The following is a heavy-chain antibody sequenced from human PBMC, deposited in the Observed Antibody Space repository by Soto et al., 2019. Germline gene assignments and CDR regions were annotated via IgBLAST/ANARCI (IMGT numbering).Heavy chain of an antibody. V-gene: IGHV4-59*01. CDR3: ARDWPYYFVN. CDR1: GGSISSYY. Sequence: PSETLSLTCTVSGGSISSYYWSWIRQPPGKGLEWIGYIYYSGSTNYNPSHKSRVTISVDTSKNQFSLKLSSVTAADTAGDYCARDWPYYFVNWGKGSLVTVAS. CDR2: IYYSGST. J-gene: IGHJ4*02.